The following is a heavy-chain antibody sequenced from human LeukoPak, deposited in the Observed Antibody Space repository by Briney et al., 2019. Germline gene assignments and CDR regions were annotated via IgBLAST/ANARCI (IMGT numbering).Heavy chain of an antibody. Sequence: GESLKISCKGPGYSFTSYWIGWVRQMPGKGLEWMGIIYPGDSDTRYSPSFQGQVTISADKSISTAYLQWSSLKASDTAMYYCARPSDSSGSHFDYWGQGTLVTVSS. CDR3: ARPSDSSGSHFDY. J-gene: IGHJ4*02. V-gene: IGHV5-51*01. CDR1: GYSFTSYW. CDR2: IYPGDSDT. D-gene: IGHD3-22*01.